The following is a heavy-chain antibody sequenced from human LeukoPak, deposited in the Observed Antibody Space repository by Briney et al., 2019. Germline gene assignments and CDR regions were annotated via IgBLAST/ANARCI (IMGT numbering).Heavy chain of an antibody. V-gene: IGHV4-39*01. CDR1: GGSISSSSYY. D-gene: IGHD3-22*01. Sequence: PSETLSLTCTVSGGSISSSSYYWGWIRQPPGKGLEWIGSIYYSGSTYYNPSLKSRFTISVDTSKNQFSLKLSSVTAADTAVYYCARQQYDSSGYYYVYWGQGTLVTVSS. J-gene: IGHJ4*02. CDR2: IYYSGST. CDR3: ARQQYDSSGYYYVY.